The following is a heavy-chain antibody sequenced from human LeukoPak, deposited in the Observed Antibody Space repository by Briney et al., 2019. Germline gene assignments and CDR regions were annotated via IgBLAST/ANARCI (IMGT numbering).Heavy chain of an antibody. CDR1: GGSISGYY. Sequence: SETLSLTCTVSGGSISGYYWNWIRQPAGKGLEWIGRIYPSGSTNYNPSLKSRVSILVDRSKRQFSLKLSSVTAADTAMYYCASSAGSFFHFVYWGQGTLVTVAS. CDR3: ASSAGSFFHFVY. D-gene: IGHD3-3*02. V-gene: IGHV4-4*07. CDR2: IYPSGST. J-gene: IGHJ4*02.